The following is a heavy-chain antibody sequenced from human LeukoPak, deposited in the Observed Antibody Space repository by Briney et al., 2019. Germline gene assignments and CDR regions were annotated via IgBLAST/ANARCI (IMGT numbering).Heavy chain of an antibody. Sequence: ASVKVSCKASGYTFTSYGISWVRQAPGQGLEWMGWISAYNGNTNYAQKLQGRVTMTTDTSTSTAYMELRSLRSDDTAVYYCARDISYDSSGYYRTPYFDYWGQGTLVTVSS. D-gene: IGHD3-22*01. CDR1: GYTFTSYG. CDR2: ISAYNGNT. J-gene: IGHJ4*02. V-gene: IGHV1-18*01. CDR3: ARDISYDSSGYYRTPYFDY.